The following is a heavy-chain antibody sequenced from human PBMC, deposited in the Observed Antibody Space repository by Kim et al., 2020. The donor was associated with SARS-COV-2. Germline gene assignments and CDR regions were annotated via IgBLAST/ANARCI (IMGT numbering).Heavy chain of an antibody. D-gene: IGHD3-10*01. V-gene: IGHV1-3*01. CDR2: INAGNGNT. CDR1: GYTFTSYA. CDR3: ARGMGLLWFGESQFDY. J-gene: IGHJ4*02. Sequence: ASVKVSCKASGYTFTSYAMHWVRQAPGQRLEWMGWINAGNGNTKYSQKFQGRVTITRDTSASTAYMELSSLRSEHTAVYYCARGMGLLWFGESQFDYWGQGTLVTVSS.